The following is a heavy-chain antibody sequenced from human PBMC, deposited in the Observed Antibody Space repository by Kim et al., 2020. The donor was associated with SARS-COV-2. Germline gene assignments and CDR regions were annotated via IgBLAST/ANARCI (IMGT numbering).Heavy chain of an antibody. CDR3: TTNARYYVWGGYRQDFDY. Sequence: GGSLRLSCAASGFTFSNAWMSWVRQAPGKGLEWVGRIKSKTDGGTKDYAAPVKGRFSISRADSKNTLYLQMNSLKTEDTAVYYCTTNARYYVWGGYRQDFDYWGQGTLVTVSS. D-gene: IGHD3-16*02. V-gene: IGHV3-15*01. CDR1: GFTFSNAW. CDR2: IKSKTDGGTK. J-gene: IGHJ4*02.